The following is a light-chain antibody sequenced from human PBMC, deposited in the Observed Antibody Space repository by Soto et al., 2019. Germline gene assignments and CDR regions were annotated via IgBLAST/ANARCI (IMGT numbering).Light chain of an antibody. CDR3: NSYTSRSAFV. Sequence: QSVLTQPPSVSGAPGQRVTISCTGNNSNLGAGYDVHWYQQLPGAAPKLVIFGNRNRPSGVPERFSGSKSGTSASLAIIGLQAEDEADYYCNSYTSRSAFVFGTGTKVTVL. V-gene: IGLV1-40*01. CDR2: GNR. CDR1: NSNLGAGYD. J-gene: IGLJ1*01.